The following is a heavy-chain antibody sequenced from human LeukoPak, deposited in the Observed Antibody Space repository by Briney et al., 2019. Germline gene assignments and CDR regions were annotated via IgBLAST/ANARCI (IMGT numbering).Heavy chain of an antibody. Sequence: PSETLSLTCTVSGGSISSYYWSWIRQPPGKGLEWIGYIYTSGSTNYNPSLKSRVTISVDTSKNQFSLKLSSVTAADTAVYYCARRVEYSSSSPRFWFDPWGQGTLVTVSS. CDR1: GGSISSYY. CDR3: ARRVEYSSSSPRFWFDP. J-gene: IGHJ5*02. CDR2: IYTSGST. D-gene: IGHD6-6*01. V-gene: IGHV4-4*09.